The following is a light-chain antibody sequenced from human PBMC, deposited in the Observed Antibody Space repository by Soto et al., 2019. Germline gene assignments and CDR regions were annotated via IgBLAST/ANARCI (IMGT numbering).Light chain of an antibody. J-gene: IGKJ2*01. CDR2: YVS. CDR3: MQSTHWPPYT. V-gene: IGKV2-30*01. CDR1: QSLAYIDGNTY. Sequence: EVVMTQSPLSLPVTLGQPASISCRSSQSLAYIDGNTYLTWFHQRPGQSPRRLIYYVSNRDSGVPXRXXGSGSGTDFTLKISRVEAEDAGIYYCMQSTHWPPYTFGQGTKLEIK.